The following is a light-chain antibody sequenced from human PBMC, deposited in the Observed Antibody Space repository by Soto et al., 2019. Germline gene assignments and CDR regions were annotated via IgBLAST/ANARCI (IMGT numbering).Light chain of an antibody. V-gene: IGLV1-36*01. CDR2: FDA. CDR3: STWDDSLTAHV. CDR1: SSNIGKNG. J-gene: IGLJ1*01. Sequence: QSVLTQPPSVSEAPRQRVTISCSGNSSNIGKNGVNWYQQLPGKAPKLLIYFDALLPSGISDRFSGSRSGTAASLAISGLQSEDEADYSSSTWDDSLTAHVFGTRTKVTVL.